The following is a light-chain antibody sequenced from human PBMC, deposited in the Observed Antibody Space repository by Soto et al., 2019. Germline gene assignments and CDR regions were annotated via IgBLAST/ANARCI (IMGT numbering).Light chain of an antibody. J-gene: IGKJ1*01. Sequence: HSPSTLSASVGDTVTLSCRVCQSINKWLAWYQQKPGKAPTLLIYEASILQNEVPSRFSGTESGTEFTLTISSLRPDDFATYYCQQYNDYPAWTFGEGTKVDI. CDR1: QSINKW. V-gene: IGKV1-5*03. CDR3: QQYNDYPAWT. CDR2: EAS.